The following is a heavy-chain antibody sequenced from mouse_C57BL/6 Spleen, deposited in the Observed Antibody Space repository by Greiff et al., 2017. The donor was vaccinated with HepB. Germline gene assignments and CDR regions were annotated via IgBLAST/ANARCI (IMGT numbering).Heavy chain of an antibody. CDR2: ISDGGSYT. D-gene: IGHD1-1*01. CDR3: ARETTTVVATDYFDY. J-gene: IGHJ2*01. CDR1: GFTFSSYA. Sequence: EVQRVESGGGLVKPGGSLKLSSAASGFTFSSYAMSWVRQTPEKRLEWVATISDGGSYTYYPDNVKGRFPISRDNAKNNLYLQMSHLKSEDTAMYYCARETTTVVATDYFDYWGQGTTLTVSS. V-gene: IGHV5-4*01.